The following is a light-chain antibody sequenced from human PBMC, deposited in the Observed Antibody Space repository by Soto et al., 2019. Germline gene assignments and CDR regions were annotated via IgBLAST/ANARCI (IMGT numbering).Light chain of an antibody. CDR1: SSNIGAGYD. Sequence: QSVLTQPPSVSGAPGQRVTFSCTGSSSNIGAGYDVHWYQQFPGTAPKLLIYANNNRPSGVPDRFSASKSGTSASLAITGLQADDEADYYCQSYDTNLIGVFGTGTKLTVL. J-gene: IGLJ1*01. CDR3: QSYDTNLIGV. V-gene: IGLV1-40*01. CDR2: ANN.